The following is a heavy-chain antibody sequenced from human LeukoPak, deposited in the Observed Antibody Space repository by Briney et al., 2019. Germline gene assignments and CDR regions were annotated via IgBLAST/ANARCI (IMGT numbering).Heavy chain of an antibody. CDR2: INAGNGNT. J-gene: IGHJ4*02. V-gene: IGHV1-3*03. CDR1: GYTFTSYA. CDR3: ARNYYDSSGYYYSSLLRFDY. D-gene: IGHD3-22*01. Sequence: ASVKVSCKASGYTFTSYAMHWVRQAPGQRLEWMGWINAGNGNTKYSQEFQGRVTITRDTSASTAYMELSSLRSEDMAVYYCARNYYDSSGYYYSSLLRFDYWGQGTLVTVSS.